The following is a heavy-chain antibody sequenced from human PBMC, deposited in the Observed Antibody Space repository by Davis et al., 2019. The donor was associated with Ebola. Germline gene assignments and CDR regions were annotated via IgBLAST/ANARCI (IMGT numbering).Heavy chain of an antibody. J-gene: IGHJ6*02. CDR3: AKDHWEAAGTDLYYYYYGMDV. CDR2: IYSGGST. V-gene: IGHV3-53*04. D-gene: IGHD6-13*01. CDR1: GFTVSSNY. Sequence: GGSLRLSCAASGFTVSSNYMSWVRQAPGKGLEWVSVIYSGGSTYYTDSVKGRFAISRHNSKNTLYLQMNSLRAEDTAVYYCAKDHWEAAGTDLYYYYYGMDVWGQGTTVTVSS.